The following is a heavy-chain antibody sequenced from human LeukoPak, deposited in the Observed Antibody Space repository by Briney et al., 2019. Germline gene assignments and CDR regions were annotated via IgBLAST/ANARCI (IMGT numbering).Heavy chain of an antibody. CDR2: INPILGIA. CDR1: GYTFTDYY. D-gene: IGHD3-22*01. V-gene: IGHV1-69*10. J-gene: IGHJ4*02. Sequence: SVKVSCKASGYTFTDYYMHWVRQAPGQGLEWMGWINPILGIANYAQKFQGRVTITADKSTSTAYMELSSLRSEDTAVYYCARVSYYDSSAPVLGYWGQGTLVTVSS. CDR3: ARVSYYDSSAPVLGY.